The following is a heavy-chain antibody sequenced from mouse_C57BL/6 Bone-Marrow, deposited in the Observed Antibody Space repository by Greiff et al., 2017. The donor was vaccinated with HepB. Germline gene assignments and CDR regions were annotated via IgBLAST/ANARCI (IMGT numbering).Heavy chain of an antibody. CDR1: GFNIKNTY. CDR2: IDPANGNT. Sequence: DVKLQESVAELVRPGASVKLSCTASGFNIKNTYMHWVKQRPEQGLEWIGRIDPANGNTKYAPKFQGKATITADTSSNTAYLQLSSLTSEDTAIYYCASWDYAPHWYFDVWGTGTTVTVSS. J-gene: IGHJ1*03. V-gene: IGHV14-3*01. D-gene: IGHD2-4*01. CDR3: ASWDYAPHWYFDV.